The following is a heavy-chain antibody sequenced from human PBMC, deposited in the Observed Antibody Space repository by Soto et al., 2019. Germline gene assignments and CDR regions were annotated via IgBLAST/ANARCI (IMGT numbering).Heavy chain of an antibody. CDR2: ISGRGNTM. CDR3: ARHDYSDYRQEFDL. J-gene: IGHJ5*02. V-gene: IGHV3-11*01. Sequence: AGGSLRLSCTASGFTFSDYYMSWIRHAPGKGLEWVSYISGRGNTMYYADSVRGRFTISRDNAKNSLHLQMNTLRAEDTALYYCARHDYSDYRQEFDLWGQGTLVTVSS. D-gene: IGHD4-17*01. CDR1: GFTFSDYY.